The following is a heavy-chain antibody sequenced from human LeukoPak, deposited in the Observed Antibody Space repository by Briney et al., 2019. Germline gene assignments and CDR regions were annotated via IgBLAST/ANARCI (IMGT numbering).Heavy chain of an antibody. D-gene: IGHD3-10*01. CDR2: IYSSGST. Sequence: QTGGSLRLSCAASGFTVSSNYMSWVRQPPGKGLEWVSIIYSSGSTYYADSVKGRFTISRDNSKNTLYLQMNSLRAEDTAVYYCARWGIYGSGSYYNVVYFDYWGQGTLVTVSS. CDR3: ARWGIYGSGSYYNVVYFDY. V-gene: IGHV3-53*01. J-gene: IGHJ4*02. CDR1: GFTVSSNY.